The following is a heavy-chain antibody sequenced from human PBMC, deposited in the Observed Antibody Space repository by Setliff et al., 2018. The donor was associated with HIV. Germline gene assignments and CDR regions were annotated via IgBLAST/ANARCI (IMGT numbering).Heavy chain of an antibody. D-gene: IGHD3-3*01. V-gene: IGHV4-34*01. Sequence: PSETLSLTCAVYGGSFSGYYWTWIRQPPGKGLEWIGDINHSGKTNYNRSLKSRVTISLDTSKNQFSLKLNSVTAADTAVYYCARSPPTTFWSGYTYYYYMDVWGKGTTVTVSS. J-gene: IGHJ6*03. CDR1: GGSFSGYY. CDR3: ARSPPTTFWSGYTYYYYMDV. CDR2: INHSGKT.